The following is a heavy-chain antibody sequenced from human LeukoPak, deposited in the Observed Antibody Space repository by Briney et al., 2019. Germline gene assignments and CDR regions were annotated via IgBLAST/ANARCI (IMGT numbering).Heavy chain of an antibody. CDR1: GYTFTSYA. J-gene: IGHJ4*02. Sequence: SVKVSCKASGYTFTSYAISWVRQAPGQGLEWMGGIIPIFGTANYAQKFQGRVTITADESTSTAYMELSSLRSEDTAVYYCARDRIAAAGTREFDYWGQGTLVTVSS. V-gene: IGHV1-69*13. CDR2: IIPIFGTA. CDR3: ARDRIAAAGTREFDY. D-gene: IGHD6-13*01.